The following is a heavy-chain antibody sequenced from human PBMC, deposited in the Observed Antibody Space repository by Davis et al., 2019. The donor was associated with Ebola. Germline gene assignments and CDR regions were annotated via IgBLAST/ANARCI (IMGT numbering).Heavy chain of an antibody. V-gene: IGHV3-33*01. CDR1: GFTFSSYG. CDR3: ARETGVGY. Sequence: GESLKISCAASGFTFSSYGMHWVRQAPGKGLEWVAVIWYDGTNKYYADSVKGRFTISRDNSKNTLFLQMNSLTAEDTAVYYCARETGVGYWGQGTLVTVSS. CDR2: IWYDGTNK. J-gene: IGHJ4*02. D-gene: IGHD1-26*01.